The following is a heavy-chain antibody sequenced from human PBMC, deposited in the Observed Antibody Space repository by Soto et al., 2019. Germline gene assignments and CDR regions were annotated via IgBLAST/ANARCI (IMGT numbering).Heavy chain of an antibody. CDR2: FYSSGSP. J-gene: IGHJ4*01. CDR1: GGSLSGYY. Sequence: SETLSLTCTVSGGSLSGYYWSWIRQPPGKGLEWIGDFYSSGSPHHNPSLKNRVSISEDRSKNEFSLKLSSVTAADTAIYYCSREFYYDSSGIGFDSWGQGTLVTVSS. V-gene: IGHV4-59*01. CDR3: SREFYYDSSGIGFDS. D-gene: IGHD3-22*01.